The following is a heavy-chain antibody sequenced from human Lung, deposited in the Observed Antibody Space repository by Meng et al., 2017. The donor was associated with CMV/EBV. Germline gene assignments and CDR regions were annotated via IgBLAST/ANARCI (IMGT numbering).Heavy chain of an antibody. CDR1: GGSMSSTNW. CDR2: IYHSGST. J-gene: IGHJ4*02. Sequence: VQLQGSGPGLGNPPGTLALPCAVSGGSMSSTNWWSWVRQPPGKGLEWIGEIYHSGSTNYNPSLKSRVSISVDKSKNQFSLKLSSVTAADTAVYYCARADKVRFDYWGQGTLVTVSS. V-gene: IGHV4-4*03. CDR3: ARADKVRFDY.